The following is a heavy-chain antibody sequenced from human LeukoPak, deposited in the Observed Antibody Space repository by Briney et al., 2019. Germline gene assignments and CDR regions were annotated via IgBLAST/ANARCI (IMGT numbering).Heavy chain of an antibody. CDR1: GFTFSNAW. CDR3: TTLLPIFGVVIRGFDY. V-gene: IGHV3-15*01. D-gene: IGHD3-3*01. J-gene: IGHJ4*02. CDR2: IKSKTDGGTT. Sequence: PGGSLRLSCAASGFTFSNAWMSWVRQAPGKGLEWVGRIKSKTDGGTTDYAAPVKGRFTISRDDSKNTLYLQMNSLKTEDTAVYYCTTLLPIFGVVIRGFDYWGQGTLVTVSS.